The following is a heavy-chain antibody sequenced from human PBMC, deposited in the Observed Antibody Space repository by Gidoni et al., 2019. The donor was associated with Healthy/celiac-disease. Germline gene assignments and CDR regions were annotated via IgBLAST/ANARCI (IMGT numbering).Heavy chain of an antibody. V-gene: IGHV3-33*01. CDR1: GFTLSSYG. D-gene: IGHD6-13*01. J-gene: IGHJ4*02. Sequence: QVQLVESGGGVVQPGRSLRLSCAASGFTLSSYGMHWVRQAPGKGLGWVAVIWYDGSNKYYADSVKGRFTISRDNSKNTLYLQMNSLRAEDTAVYYCARERQYSSSIDYWGQGTLVTVSS. CDR2: IWYDGSNK. CDR3: ARERQYSSSIDY.